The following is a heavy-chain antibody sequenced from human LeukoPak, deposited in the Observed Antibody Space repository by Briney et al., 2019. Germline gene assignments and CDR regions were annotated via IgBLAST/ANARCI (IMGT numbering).Heavy chain of an antibody. CDR1: GGSISFYY. J-gene: IGHJ3*02. D-gene: IGHD6-19*01. V-gene: IGHV4-59*12. Sequence: PSETLSLTCTVSGGSISFYYWSWIRQPPGKGLEWIGYIYYSGSTNYNPSLKSRVTISVDTSKNQFSLKLSSVTAADTAVYYCAREGWQWLVHTFDIWGQGTMVTVSS. CDR2: IYYSGST. CDR3: AREGWQWLVHTFDI.